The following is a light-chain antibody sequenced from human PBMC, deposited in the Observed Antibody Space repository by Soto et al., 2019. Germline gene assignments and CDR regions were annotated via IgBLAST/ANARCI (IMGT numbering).Light chain of an antibody. Sequence: EIVLTQSPATLSLSPGERAALSCRASQSVSSYLAWYQQKTGQAPRLFIYDASNRATGIPARFSGSGSGTDFTLTISSLEPEDFAVYYCQQRSNWPITFGQGTRLEIK. CDR1: QSVSSY. V-gene: IGKV3-11*01. J-gene: IGKJ5*01. CDR3: QQRSNWPIT. CDR2: DAS.